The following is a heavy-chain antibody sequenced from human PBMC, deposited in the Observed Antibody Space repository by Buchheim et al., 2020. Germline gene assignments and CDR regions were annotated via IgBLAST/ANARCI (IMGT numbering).Heavy chain of an antibody. V-gene: IGHV4-61*01. CDR3: ARGRGYDILTGYWY. CDR2: IYYSGST. Sequence: QVQLQESGPGLVKPSETLSLTCTVSGGSVSSGSYYWSWIRQPPGKGLEWIGYIYYSGSTNYNPSLKSRVTISVDTSKNQFSLKLSSVTAADTAVYYCARGRGYDILTGYWYWGQGTL. D-gene: IGHD3-9*01. J-gene: IGHJ4*02. CDR1: GGSVSSGSYY.